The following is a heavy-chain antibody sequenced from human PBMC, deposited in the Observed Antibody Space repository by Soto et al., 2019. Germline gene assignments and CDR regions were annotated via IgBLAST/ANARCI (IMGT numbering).Heavy chain of an antibody. V-gene: IGHV4-30-2*01. CDR2: IYHSGST. D-gene: IGHD3-10*01. Sequence: PSDTRSLTCAVSRHSISRGGYSWSWIRQPPGKGLEWIGYIYHSGSTYYNPSLKSRVTISVDRSKNQLSLKLSSVTAADTAVYYCARVPGPWGQGTLVTVS. CDR3: ARVPGP. J-gene: IGHJ5*02. CDR1: RHSISRGGYS.